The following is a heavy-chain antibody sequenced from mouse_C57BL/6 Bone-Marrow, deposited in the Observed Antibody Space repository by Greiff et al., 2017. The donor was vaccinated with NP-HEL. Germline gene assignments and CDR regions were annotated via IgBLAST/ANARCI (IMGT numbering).Heavy chain of an antibody. Sequence: EVKLVESGGDLVKPGGSLKLSCAASGFTFSSYGMSWVRQTPDKRLEWVATISSGGSYTYYPDSVKGRFTVSRDNAKNTLYLQMSSLKSEDTAMYYCARLGLGRGFAYWGQGTLVTVSA. J-gene: IGHJ3*01. V-gene: IGHV5-6*01. CDR2: ISSGGSYT. CDR1: GFTFSSYG. D-gene: IGHD4-1*01. CDR3: ARLGLGRGFAY.